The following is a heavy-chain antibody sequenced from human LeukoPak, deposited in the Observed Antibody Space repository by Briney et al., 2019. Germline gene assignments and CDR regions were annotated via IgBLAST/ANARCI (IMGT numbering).Heavy chain of an antibody. J-gene: IGHJ6*03. CDR3: ARVEATTGRNYHYYYMDV. CDR2: INSGSTYM. CDR1: GFYFSSYS. Sequence: GSLRLSCGASGFYFSSYSMNWVRQAPGKGLEWVSSINSGSTYMYYSDSVKGRFTISRDNAKNSLHLQMSSLRAEDTAVYFRARVEATTGRNYHYYYMDVWGKGTTVTVSS. D-gene: IGHD1-1*01. V-gene: IGHV3-21*01.